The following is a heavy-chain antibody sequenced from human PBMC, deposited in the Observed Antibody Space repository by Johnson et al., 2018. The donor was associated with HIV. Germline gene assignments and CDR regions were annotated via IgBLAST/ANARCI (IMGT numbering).Heavy chain of an antibody. CDR3: AKAVGYDYVPSAFDI. V-gene: IGHV3-9*01. CDR1: GFSFDDYA. D-gene: IGHD3-16*01. J-gene: IGHJ3*02. CDR2: ISWNSGAL. Sequence: VQLVESGGGLVQPGRSLRLSCSASGFSFDDYAMHWVRQAPGKGLEWVSGISWNSGALGYADSVKGRFTISRDNAKNSLYLQMDSLRDEDTALYYCAKAVGYDYVPSAFDIWGQGTMVTVSS.